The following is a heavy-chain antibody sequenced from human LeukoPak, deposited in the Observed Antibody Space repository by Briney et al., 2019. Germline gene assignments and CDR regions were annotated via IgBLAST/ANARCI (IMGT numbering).Heavy chain of an antibody. CDR1: GGTFSSYA. CDR3: ARDGSSGEPFFDY. D-gene: IGHD6-13*01. V-gene: IGHV1-69*05. CDR2: SIPIFGTA. Sequence: GASGKVSCKASGGTFSSYAISWVRQAPGQGLEWRGGSIPIFGTANYAQKLQGRVTITTDDSTSTAYMELSSLRSEDTAVYYCARDGSSGEPFFDYWGQGTLVTVSS. J-gene: IGHJ4*02.